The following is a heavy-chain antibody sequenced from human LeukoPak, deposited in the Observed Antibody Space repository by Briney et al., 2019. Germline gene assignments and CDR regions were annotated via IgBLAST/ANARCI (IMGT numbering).Heavy chain of an antibody. CDR2: IWHDGSHK. CDR1: GFTFSTYG. Sequence: PGGSLRLSCAASGFTFSTYGMHWVRQAPGKGLEWVTVIWHDGSHKDYADSVKGRFTISRDNSKNTLYLQMNSLRAEDTAVYYCAKDGGLWVSAHWGDSWGRGTLVTVSS. CDR3: AKDGGLWVSAHWGDS. V-gene: IGHV3-33*06. D-gene: IGHD7-27*01. J-gene: IGHJ4*02.